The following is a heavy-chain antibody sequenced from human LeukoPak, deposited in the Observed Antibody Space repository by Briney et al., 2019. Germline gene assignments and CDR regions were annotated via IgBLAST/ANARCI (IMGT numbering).Heavy chain of an antibody. CDR1: GGSFSGYY. CDR2: INHGGST. J-gene: IGHJ4*02. CDR3: ARGTYDTSGYYFYFYY. V-gene: IGHV4-34*01. D-gene: IGHD3-22*01. Sequence: PSETLSLTCAVYGGSFSGYYWSWIRQPPGKRLEWIGRINHGGSTNYNPSLKSRVTLSEDTPKNQFSLKLSSVTAADTAVYYCARGTYDTSGYYFYFYYWGQGILVTVSS.